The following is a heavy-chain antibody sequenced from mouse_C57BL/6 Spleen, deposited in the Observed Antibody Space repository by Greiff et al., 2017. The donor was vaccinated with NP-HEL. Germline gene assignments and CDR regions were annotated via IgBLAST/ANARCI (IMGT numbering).Heavy chain of an antibody. Sequence: EVKVVESGGGLVKPGGSLKLSCAASGFTFSSYTMSWVRQTPEKRLEWVATISGGGGNTYYPDSVKGRFTISRDNAKNTLYLQMSSLRSEDTALYYCARHTGWGNLFFDYWGQGTTLTVSS. V-gene: IGHV5-9*01. CDR3: ARHTGWGNLFFDY. J-gene: IGHJ2*01. CDR2: ISGGGGNT. D-gene: IGHD2-1*01. CDR1: GFTFSSYT.